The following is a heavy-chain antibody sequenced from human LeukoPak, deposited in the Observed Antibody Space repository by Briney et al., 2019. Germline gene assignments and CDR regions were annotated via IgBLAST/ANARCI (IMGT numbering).Heavy chain of an antibody. D-gene: IGHD3-22*01. Sequence: ETLSLTCTVSGGSISSYYMSWVRQAPGKGLEWVSVIYSGGSTYYADSVKGRFTISRDNSKNTLYLQMNSLRAEDTAVYYCAREAPPYYYDSSGYFDYWGQGTLVTVSS. J-gene: IGHJ4*02. CDR3: AREAPPYYYDSSGYFDY. CDR1: GGSISSYY. V-gene: IGHV3-53*01. CDR2: IYSGGST.